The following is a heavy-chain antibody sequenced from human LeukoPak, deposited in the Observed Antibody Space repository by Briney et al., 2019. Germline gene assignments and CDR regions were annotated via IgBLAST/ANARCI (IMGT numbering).Heavy chain of an antibody. D-gene: IGHD2-2*02. CDR2: VKYDGSEK. Sequence: GGSLRLSCGASGFSFSYYWMTWVRQGPRKGLEWVANVKYDGSEKHYVESVKGRLTISRDNAKNSFYLQMNSLRVEDTAVYYCARGWGDCSSVSCYTGGDVFDIWGQGTKVTVSS. CDR1: GFSFSYYW. V-gene: IGHV3-7*01. J-gene: IGHJ3*02. CDR3: ARGWGDCSSVSCYTGGDVFDI.